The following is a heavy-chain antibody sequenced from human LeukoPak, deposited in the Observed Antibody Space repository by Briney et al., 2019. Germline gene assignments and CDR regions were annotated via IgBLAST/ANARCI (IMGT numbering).Heavy chain of an antibody. CDR2: IKQDGSEK. V-gene: IGHV3-7*01. CDR1: GFTFSSYW. D-gene: IGHD3-22*01. Sequence: GGSLRLSCAASGFTFSSYWMSWVRQAPGKGLEWVANIKQDGSEKYYVGSVKGRFTISRDNAKNSLYLQMNSLRAEDTAVYYCARDFRYANYYDSSGYTPGFDYWGQGTLVTVSS. J-gene: IGHJ4*02. CDR3: ARDFRYANYYDSSGYTPGFDY.